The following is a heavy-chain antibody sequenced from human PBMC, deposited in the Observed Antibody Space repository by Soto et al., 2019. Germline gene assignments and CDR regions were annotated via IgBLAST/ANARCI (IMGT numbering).Heavy chain of an antibody. CDR2: IYYSGST. J-gene: IGHJ4*02. V-gene: IGHV4-59*01. Sequence: PSETLSLTCTVSGGSISSYYWSWIRQPPGKGLEWIGYIYYSGSTNYNPSLKSRVTISVDTSKNQFSLKLSSVTAADTAVYYCAGGGIVGATEFDYWGQGTLVTVSS. CDR1: GGSISSYY. CDR3: AGGGIVGATEFDY. D-gene: IGHD1-26*01.